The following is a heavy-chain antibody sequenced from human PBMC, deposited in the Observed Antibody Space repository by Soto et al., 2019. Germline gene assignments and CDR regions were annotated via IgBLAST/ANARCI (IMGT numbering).Heavy chain of an antibody. J-gene: IGHJ6*02. V-gene: IGHV1-69*01. Sequence: QVQLVQSGAEVKKPGSSVKVSCKASGGTFSSYAISWVRQAPGQGLEWMGGIIPIFGTANYAQKFQGRVTITADESTSTAYMELSSLRSEDTAVYYCAREGDYGDYVGYYYYYYGMDVWGQGTTVTASS. CDR1: GGTFSSYA. CDR3: AREGDYGDYVGYYYYYYGMDV. D-gene: IGHD4-17*01. CDR2: IIPIFGTA.